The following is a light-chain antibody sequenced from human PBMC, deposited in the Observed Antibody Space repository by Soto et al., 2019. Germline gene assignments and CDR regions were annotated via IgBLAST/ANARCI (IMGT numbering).Light chain of an antibody. J-gene: IGKJ4*01. CDR3: QQYDNWPLT. V-gene: IGKV3-15*01. Sequence: EILMTQSPDTLSVSPGERVTLSCRASRTVSNRLAWYQHKPGQAPRLLISGASTGATGIPPRFRGSGSGTEFTLTVDTLQSEDIAIYYCQQYDNWPLTFGGGTKVEIK. CDR2: GAS. CDR1: RTVSNR.